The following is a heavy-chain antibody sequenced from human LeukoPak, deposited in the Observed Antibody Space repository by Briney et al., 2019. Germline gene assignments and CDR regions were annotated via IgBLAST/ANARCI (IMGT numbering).Heavy chain of an antibody. CDR2: ISSSSSLL. V-gene: IGHV3-21*01. CDR1: GFTFSSYS. J-gene: IGHJ4*02. D-gene: IGHD6-13*01. Sequence: GGSLRLSCAASGFTFSSYSMNWVRQAPGKGLEWVSAISSSSSLLSYADSVKGRFIISRDNAKNSLCLQMNSLRAEDTAVYFCARDGGYSINWYLDYWGQGTLVTVSS. CDR3: ARDGGYSINWYLDY.